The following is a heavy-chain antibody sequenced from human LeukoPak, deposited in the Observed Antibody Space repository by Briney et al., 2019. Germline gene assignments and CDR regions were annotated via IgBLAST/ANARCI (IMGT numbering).Heavy chain of an antibody. CDR1: GFSFSTYG. D-gene: IGHD1-1*01. V-gene: IGHV3-33*01. J-gene: IGHJ4*02. CDR2: IWYDGSNE. Sequence: GGSLRLSCAASGFSFSTYGMHWVRQAPGKGLEWVTLIWYDGSNEYYADSVKGRFTISRDNSKNTLYLQMNSLRAQDTAVYYCARDRGTNGDYHRGYFDYWGQGTLVTVSS. CDR3: ARDRGTNGDYHRGYFDY.